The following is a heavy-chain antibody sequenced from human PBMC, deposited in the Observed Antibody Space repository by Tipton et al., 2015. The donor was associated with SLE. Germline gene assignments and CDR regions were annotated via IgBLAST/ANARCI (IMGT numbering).Heavy chain of an antibody. CDR1: GGSISSYY. CDR2: IYTSGST. Sequence: TLSLTCSVSGGSISSYYWSWIRQPAGKGLEWIGRIYTSGSTNHNPSLKSRVTMSVDTSKNQFSLKLSSVTAADTAVYYCTGDGGLYYDSSGLDAFDIWGQGTMVTVSS. D-gene: IGHD3-22*01. J-gene: IGHJ3*02. CDR3: TGDGGLYYDSSGLDAFDI. V-gene: IGHV4-4*07.